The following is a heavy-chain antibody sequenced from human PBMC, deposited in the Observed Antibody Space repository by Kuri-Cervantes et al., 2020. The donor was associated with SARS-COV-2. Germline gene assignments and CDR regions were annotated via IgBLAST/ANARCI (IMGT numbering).Heavy chain of an antibody. CDR1: GFTFSSYA. CDR3: ARCDFWSGYYIDY. CDR2: ISYDGSNK. D-gene: IGHD3-3*01. V-gene: IGHV3-30-3*01. J-gene: IGHJ4*02. Sequence: GESLKISCAASGFTFSSYAMHWVRQAPGKGLEWVAVISYDGSNKYYADSVKGRFTISRDNSKNTLYLQMNSLRAEDTAVYYCARCDFWSGYYIDYWGQGTLVTVSS.